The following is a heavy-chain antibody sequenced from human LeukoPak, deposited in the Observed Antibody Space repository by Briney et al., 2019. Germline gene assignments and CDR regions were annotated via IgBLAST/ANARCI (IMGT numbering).Heavy chain of an antibody. CDR1: GFTFSNYA. CDR3: AKDWYDY. J-gene: IGHJ4*02. CDR2: FSNRT. Sequence: GGSLRLSCVASGFTFSNYAMIWVRQAPGKGLEWVSVFSNRTHYADSVKGRFTTSRDNSRNTLYLEMSNLRAEDTAIYYCAKDWYDYWGQGTLVTVSS. V-gene: IGHV3-23*03. D-gene: IGHD6-13*01.